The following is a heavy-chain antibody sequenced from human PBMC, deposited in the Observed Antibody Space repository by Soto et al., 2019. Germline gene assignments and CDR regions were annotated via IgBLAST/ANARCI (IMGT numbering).Heavy chain of an antibody. Sequence: QAKLVQSGSEVKRPGASVKVSCKASGYSFSSYGIVWVRQAPGQGLEWMGWIRHYNGDTNSAQNSQSRVTLTTDTSTSTDYMELRSLRYYGTAVYYCARKAEDHYFYYMGVWGKRTTVTVSS. J-gene: IGHJ6*03. CDR2: IRHYNGDT. CDR3: ARKAEDHYFYYMGV. D-gene: IGHD2-15*01. CDR1: GYSFSSYG. V-gene: IGHV1-18*01.